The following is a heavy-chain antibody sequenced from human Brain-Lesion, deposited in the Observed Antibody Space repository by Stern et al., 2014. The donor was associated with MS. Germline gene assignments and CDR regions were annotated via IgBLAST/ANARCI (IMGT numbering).Heavy chain of an antibody. J-gene: IGHJ5*02. CDR1: GGTFGTYP. V-gene: IGHV1-69*06. CDR3: AKDGPALVTNWFDP. Sequence: VQLVESGPEVKKPGSSVQVSCKASGGTFGTYPITWLRQAPGQGLEWMRRITPIFGAPNYAQKFQGRVTITADRSTTTVYMKLSSLKSDDAAVYYCAKDGPALVTNWFDPWGRGTLVTVSS. CDR2: ITPIFGAP. D-gene: IGHD5-18*01.